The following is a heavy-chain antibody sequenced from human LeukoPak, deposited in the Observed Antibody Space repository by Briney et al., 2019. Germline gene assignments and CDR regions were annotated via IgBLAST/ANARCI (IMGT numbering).Heavy chain of an antibody. V-gene: IGHV1-69*06. CDR1: GYTFTSYY. CDR3: ASGVVPTSGWFDP. Sequence: ASVKVSCKASGYTFTSYYIHWVRQAPGQGLEWMGGIIPIIGTPNYAQKFQGRVTITADKSTSTTYMELSSLRSEDTAVYYCASGVVPTSGWFDPWGQGTLVTVSS. J-gene: IGHJ5*02. D-gene: IGHD2-2*01. CDR2: IIPIIGTP.